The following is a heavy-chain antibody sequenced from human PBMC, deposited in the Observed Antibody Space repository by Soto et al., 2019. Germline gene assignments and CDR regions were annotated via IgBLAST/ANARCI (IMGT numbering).Heavy chain of an antibody. CDR2: ISYDGSNK. CDR1: GFTFSSYG. CDR3: AKCLSGAPPPRSYYYGMDV. V-gene: IGHV3-30*18. Sequence: GGSLRLSCAASGFTFSSYGMHWVRQAPGKGLEWVAVISYDGSNKYYADSVKGRFTISRDNSKNTLYLQMNSLRAEDTAVYYCAKCLSGAPPPRSYYYGMDVWGQGTTVTVSS. J-gene: IGHJ6*02.